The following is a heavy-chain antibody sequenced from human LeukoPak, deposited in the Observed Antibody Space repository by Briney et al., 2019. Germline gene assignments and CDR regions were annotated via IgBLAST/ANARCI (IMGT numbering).Heavy chain of an antibody. CDR2: THASGKS. J-gene: IGHJ5*02. Sequence: SESLSLTCNVSGGFMSGFFWNWLRQPAGKGLEWIGRTHASGKSNYNPSFKTRVTMSVDTSNNQFSLRLSSVTAADTAVYYCARGLIHDSLEAWFGPWGQGTLVTVSS. V-gene: IGHV4-4*07. CDR3: ARGLIHDSLEAWFGP. CDR1: GGFMSGFF. D-gene: IGHD5-18*01.